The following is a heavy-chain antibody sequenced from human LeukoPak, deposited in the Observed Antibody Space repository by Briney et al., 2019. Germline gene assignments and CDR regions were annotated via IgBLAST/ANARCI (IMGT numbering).Heavy chain of an antibody. CDR3: ARDQYDFWSGYQFDY. D-gene: IGHD3-3*01. CDR1: GFTFSSYS. J-gene: IGHJ4*02. V-gene: IGHV3-21*01. Sequence: GGSLRLSCAASGFTFSSYSMNWVRQAPGKGLEWVSSISSNSSYIYYADSVKGRFTISRDNAKNSLYLQMNSLRAEDTAVYYCARDQYDFWSGYQFDYWGQGTLVTVSS. CDR2: ISSNSSYI.